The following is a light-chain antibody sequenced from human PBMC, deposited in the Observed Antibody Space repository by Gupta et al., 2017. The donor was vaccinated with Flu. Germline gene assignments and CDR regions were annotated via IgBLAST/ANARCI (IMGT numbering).Light chain of an antibody. Sequence: NSGAGCDVHWYQQLPATTPNLLLFGDNNRPSGVPDRFSCASSGTSASLAIDGLQSEDEADYYCQSYDSRLRGSDVFGTGTKVTVL. CDR1: NSGAGCD. J-gene: IGLJ1*01. CDR3: QSYDSRLRGSDV. V-gene: IGLV1-40*01. CDR2: GDN.